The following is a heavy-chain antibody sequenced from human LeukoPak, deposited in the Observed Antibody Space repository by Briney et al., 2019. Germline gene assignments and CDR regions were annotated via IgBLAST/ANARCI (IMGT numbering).Heavy chain of an antibody. V-gene: IGHV1-69*04. CDR3: ARVLSQRRYYGDWGDAFDI. CDR2: IIPIVGIA. Sequence: GSSVKVSCKASGGTFSSYAISWVRQAPGQGLEWMGRIIPIVGIANYAQKFQGRVTITADKSTSTAYMELSSLRSEDTAVYYCARVLSQRRYYGDWGDAFDIWGQGTMVTVSS. CDR1: GGTFSSYA. J-gene: IGHJ3*02. D-gene: IGHD4-17*01.